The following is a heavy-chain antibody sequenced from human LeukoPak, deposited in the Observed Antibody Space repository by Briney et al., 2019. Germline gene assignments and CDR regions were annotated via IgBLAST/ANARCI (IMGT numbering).Heavy chain of an antibody. V-gene: IGHV3-74*01. J-gene: IGHJ5*02. Sequence: GGSLRLSCAASGFTFNNYWIHWARQVPGKGLVWVSRINNDGSSASYVDSVKGRFTISRDNAKNTLFLQMNSLRAADTAVYYCAKGGLRDGYSYASWGQGTLITVSS. CDR2: INNDGSSA. D-gene: IGHD5-24*01. CDR3: AKGGLRDGYSYAS. CDR1: GFTFNNYW.